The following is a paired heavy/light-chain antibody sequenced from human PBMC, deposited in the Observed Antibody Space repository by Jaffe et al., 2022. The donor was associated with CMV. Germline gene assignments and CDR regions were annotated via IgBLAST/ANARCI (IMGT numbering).Heavy chain of an antibody. V-gene: IGHV1-3*01. J-gene: IGHJ3*02. D-gene: IGHD3-22*01. CDR1: GYTFTSYA. CDR2: INAGNGNT. CDR3: ARGITMIVVAHKGDAFDI. Sequence: QVQLVQSGAEVKKPGASVKVSCKASGYTFTSYAMHWVRQAPGQRLEWMGWINAGNGNTKYSQKFQGRVTITRDTSASTAYMELSSLRSEDTAVYYCARGITMIVVAHKGDAFDIWGQGTMVTVSS.
Light chain of an antibody. Sequence: QSVLTQPPSASGTPGQRVTISCSGSSSNIGSNYVYWYQQLPGTAPKLLIYRNNQRPSGVPDRFSGSKSGTSASLAISGLRSEDEADYYCAAWDDSLSGPHVVFGGGTKLTVL. CDR3: AAWDDSLSGPHVV. CDR2: RNN. CDR1: SSNIGSNY. V-gene: IGLV1-47*01. J-gene: IGLJ2*01.